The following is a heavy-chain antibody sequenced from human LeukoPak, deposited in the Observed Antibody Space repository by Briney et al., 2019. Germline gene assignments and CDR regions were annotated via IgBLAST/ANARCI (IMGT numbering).Heavy chain of an antibody. CDR1: GGSFSGYY. Sequence: SETLSLTCAVSGGSFSGYYWSRIRQPPGKGLEWIGEINHSGSTNYNPSLKSRVTISVDAYKNQFSLKLSSVTGAHTAVYYCASGVVVAATYFDYWGQGTLVTVSS. CDR2: INHSGST. CDR3: ASGVVVAATYFDY. D-gene: IGHD2-15*01. V-gene: IGHV4-34*01. J-gene: IGHJ4*02.